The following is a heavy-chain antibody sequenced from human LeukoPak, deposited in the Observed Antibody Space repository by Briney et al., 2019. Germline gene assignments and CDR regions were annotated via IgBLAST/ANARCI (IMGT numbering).Heavy chain of an antibody. Sequence: ASVKVSCKASGYTLTSYGISWVRQAPGQGLEWMGWISAYNGNTNYAQKLQGRVTMTTDTSTSTAYMELRSLRSDDTAVYYCARDGLVGCSGGSCYFNWFDPWGQGTLVTVSS. CDR2: ISAYNGNT. J-gene: IGHJ5*02. CDR1: GYTLTSYG. D-gene: IGHD2-15*01. CDR3: ARDGLVGCSGGSCYFNWFDP. V-gene: IGHV1-18*01.